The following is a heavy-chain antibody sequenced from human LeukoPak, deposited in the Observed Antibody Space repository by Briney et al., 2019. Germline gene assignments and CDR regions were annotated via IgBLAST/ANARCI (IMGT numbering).Heavy chain of an antibody. CDR3: ARDYLQLQDY. J-gene: IGHJ4*02. CDR2: INPNSGGT. V-gene: IGHV1-2*02. Sequence: GASVKVSCKASGYTFTSYGISWVRQAPGQGLEWMGWINPNSGGTNYAQKFQGRVTMTRDTSISTAYMELSRLRSDDTAVYYCARDYLQLQDYWGQGTLVTVSS. CDR1: GYTFTSYG. D-gene: IGHD5-18*01.